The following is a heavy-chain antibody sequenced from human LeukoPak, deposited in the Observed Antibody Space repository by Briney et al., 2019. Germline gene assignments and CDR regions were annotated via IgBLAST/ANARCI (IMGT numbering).Heavy chain of an antibody. J-gene: IGHJ4*02. CDR3: AKEFYHGDYVFLDY. Sequence: PGGSLRLSCAASGFTFSSYAMSWVRQAPGKGLEWVSAVSGSGGSTYYADSVKGRFTISRDNSKNTLYLQMNSLRAEDTAVYYCAKEFYHGDYVFLDYWGQGTLVTVSS. CDR2: VSGSGGST. D-gene: IGHD4-17*01. CDR1: GFTFSSYA. V-gene: IGHV3-23*01.